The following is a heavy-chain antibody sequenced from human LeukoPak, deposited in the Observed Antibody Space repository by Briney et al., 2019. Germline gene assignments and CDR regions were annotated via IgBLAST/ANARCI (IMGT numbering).Heavy chain of an antibody. CDR2: IYYSGST. Sequence: SETLSLTCTVSGGSISIGGYSWGWFGNPQGRGLGWIGSIYYSGSTYYNPSLKSRVTISVDTSKNQFSLKLSSVTAADTAVYYCARLEERLGYYFDYWGQGTLVTVSS. CDR3: ARLEERLGYYFDY. V-gene: IGHV4-39*01. CDR1: GGSISIGGYS. J-gene: IGHJ4*02. D-gene: IGHD5-24*01.